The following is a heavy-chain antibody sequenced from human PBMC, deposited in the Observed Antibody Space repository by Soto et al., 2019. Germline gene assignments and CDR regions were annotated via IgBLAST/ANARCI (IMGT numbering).Heavy chain of an antibody. V-gene: IGHV3-23*01. CDR1: GFTFSSYA. D-gene: IGHD3-10*01. J-gene: IGHJ4*02. Sequence: VGSLRLSCAASGFTFSSYAMSWVRQVPGKGLEWVSVITNTGGDTLYADSVKGRFTISRDNSKNTLYLQMNSLRAEDTAIYYCARASGESYPGSRVFDSWGQGTRVTVSS. CDR2: ITNTGGDT. CDR3: ARASGESYPGSRVFDS.